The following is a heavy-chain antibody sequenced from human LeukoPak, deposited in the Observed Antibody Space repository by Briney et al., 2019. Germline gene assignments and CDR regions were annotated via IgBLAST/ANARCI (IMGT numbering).Heavy chain of an antibody. CDR2: IYYSGSI. D-gene: IGHD6-25*01. CDR3: ARDSHSSVYGMDV. Sequence: PSETLSLTCTVSGGSISSYYWSWIRQPPGKGLEWIGYIYYSGSINYNPSLKSRVTISVDTSKNQFSLKLSSVTAADTAVYYCARDSHSSVYGMDVWGQGTTVTVSS. J-gene: IGHJ6*02. CDR1: GGSISSYY. V-gene: IGHV4-59*01.